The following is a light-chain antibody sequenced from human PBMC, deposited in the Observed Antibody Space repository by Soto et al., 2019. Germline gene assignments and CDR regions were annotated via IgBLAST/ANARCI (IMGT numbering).Light chain of an antibody. CDR1: PGISSF. CDR2: AAS. CDR3: QQLNSYPIT. V-gene: IGKV1-9*01. J-gene: IGKJ5*01. Sequence: DIQMTQSPSTLSASVGDTFTITCRASPGISSFLAWYQQKPGKAPKLLIYAASTLQRGVPSRFSGSGSGTDFTLTISSLQPEDFATYFCQQLNSYPITFGQGTRLENK.